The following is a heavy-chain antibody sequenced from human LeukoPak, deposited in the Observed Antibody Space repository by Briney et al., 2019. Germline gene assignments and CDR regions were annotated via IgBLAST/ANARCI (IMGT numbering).Heavy chain of an antibody. J-gene: IGHJ4*02. V-gene: IGHV1-46*01. CDR3: ASLTISPPH. D-gene: IGHD3-3*01. Sequence: ASFKFSCKASGYTLTSYYMLWVRQDPGQGLEWMGIINPSGGSTSYAQKFQGRVTMTRDTSTSTVYMELSSLRSEDTAVYYCASLTISPPHWGQGTLVTVSS. CDR2: INPSGGST. CDR1: GYTLTSYY.